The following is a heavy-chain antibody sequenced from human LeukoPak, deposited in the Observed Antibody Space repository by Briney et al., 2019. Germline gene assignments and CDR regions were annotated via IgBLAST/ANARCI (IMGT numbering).Heavy chain of an antibody. Sequence: PSETLSLTCAVYGGSFSGYYWSWIRQPPGKGLEWIGEINHSGSTNYNPSLKSRVTISVDTSKNQFSLKLSSVTAADTAVYYRARYCSSTSCSPNGMDVWGKGTTVTVSS. CDR3: ARYCSSTSCSPNGMDV. D-gene: IGHD2-2*01. CDR2: INHSGST. V-gene: IGHV4-34*01. J-gene: IGHJ6*04. CDR1: GGSFSGYY.